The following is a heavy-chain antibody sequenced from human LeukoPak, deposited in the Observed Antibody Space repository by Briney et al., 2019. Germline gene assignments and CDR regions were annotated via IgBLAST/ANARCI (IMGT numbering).Heavy chain of an antibody. V-gene: IGHV6-1*01. CDR2: TYYRSKWYN. CDR3: AREGSDGYLFDY. D-gene: IGHD3-22*01. Sequence: QTLSLTCAISGDSVSSNSATWDWIRQSPSRGLEWLGRTYYRSKWYNDYAVSVKSRVTINPDTSKNQFSLQLNSVTPEDTAVYYCAREGSDGYLFDYWGQGSLVIVSS. CDR1: GDSVSSNSAT. J-gene: IGHJ4*02.